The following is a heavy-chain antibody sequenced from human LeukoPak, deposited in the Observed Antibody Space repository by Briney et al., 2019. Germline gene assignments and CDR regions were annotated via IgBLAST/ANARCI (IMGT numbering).Heavy chain of an antibody. V-gene: IGHV4-59*08. CDR1: GGSISSYY. Sequence: SETLSLTCTVSGGSISSYYWSWIRQPPGKGLEWIGYIYYSGSTNYNPSLKSRVTISVDTSKNQFSLKLSSVTAADTAVYYCAVLYGSGSYEDYWGQGTLVTVSS. CDR2: IYYSGST. D-gene: IGHD3-10*01. J-gene: IGHJ4*02. CDR3: AVLYGSGSYEDY.